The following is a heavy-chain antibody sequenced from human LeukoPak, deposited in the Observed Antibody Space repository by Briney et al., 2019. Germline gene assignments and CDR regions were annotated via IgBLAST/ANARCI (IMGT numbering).Heavy chain of an antibody. CDR1: GFTVTSSG. CDR3: ARGTYGTSGNYRTHFDN. CDR2: IWYDGSVQ. V-gene: IGHV3-33*01. J-gene: IGHJ4*02. D-gene: IGHD3-22*01. Sequence: PGRSLRLSCAASGFTVTSSGMHWVRQAPGKGLEWVSVIWYDGSVQYYADSVKGRFTVFRDTSKNTVYLQMTNLRAEDTAVYYCARGTYGTSGNYRTHFDNWGQGTLVTVSS.